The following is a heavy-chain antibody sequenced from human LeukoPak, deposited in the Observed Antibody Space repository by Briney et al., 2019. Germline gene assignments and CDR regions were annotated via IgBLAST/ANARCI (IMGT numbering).Heavy chain of an antibody. Sequence: SQTLSLTCAISGDSVSSNSAAWNWIRQSPSRGLEWLGRTYYRSKWYHEYATSVKSRITINPDTSKNQFSLQLNSVTPEDTALYFCARGGGSYYRYWGQGVLVTVSS. CDR3: ARGGGSYYRY. D-gene: IGHD1-26*01. J-gene: IGHJ4*02. V-gene: IGHV6-1*01. CDR2: TYYRSKWYH. CDR1: GDSVSSNSAA.